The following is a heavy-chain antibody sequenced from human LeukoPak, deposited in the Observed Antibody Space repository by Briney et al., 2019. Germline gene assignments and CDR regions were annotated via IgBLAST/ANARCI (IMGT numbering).Heavy chain of an antibody. D-gene: IGHD2-2*01. CDR3: ARPRGCGSARCNNFDY. V-gene: IGHV3-21*01. J-gene: IGHJ4*02. CDR2: INSSSSYI. Sequence: GGSLRLSCAASGFTFSSYSMNWVRQAPGKGLEWVSSINSSSSYIYYADSVKGRFTISRDNTKKSLYLQLNSLRPEDSAVYYCARPRGCGSARCNNFDYWGQGTLVTVSS. CDR1: GFTFSSYS.